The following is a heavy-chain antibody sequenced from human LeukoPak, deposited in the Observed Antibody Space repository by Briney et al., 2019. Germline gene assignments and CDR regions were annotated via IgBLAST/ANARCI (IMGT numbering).Heavy chain of an antibody. D-gene: IGHD6-19*01. CDR2: INQSGST. Sequence: SETLSLTCAVYGGSFSNYYWSWIRQPPGKGLEWIGEINQSGSTKYNPSLKSRVTISIDTSKSQFSMRLNSVTAADTALYYCARCDSGGWFFDSWGQGALVTVSS. CDR3: ARCDSGGWFFDS. V-gene: IGHV4-34*01. CDR1: GGSFSNYY. J-gene: IGHJ5*01.